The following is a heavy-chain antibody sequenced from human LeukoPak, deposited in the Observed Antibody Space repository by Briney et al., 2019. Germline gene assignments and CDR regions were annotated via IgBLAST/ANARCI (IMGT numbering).Heavy chain of an antibody. CDR1: GFTFSSYS. CDR3: AREAGAVLATFDY. J-gene: IGHJ4*02. V-gene: IGHV3-21*01. D-gene: IGHD2-8*01. Sequence: GGSLRLSCAASGFTFSSYSMNWVRQAPGKGLEWVSSISSSSSYIYYADSVKGRFTISRDNAKNSLYLQMNSLRAEDTAVYYCAREAGAVLATFDYWGQGTLVTVSS. CDR2: ISSSSSYI.